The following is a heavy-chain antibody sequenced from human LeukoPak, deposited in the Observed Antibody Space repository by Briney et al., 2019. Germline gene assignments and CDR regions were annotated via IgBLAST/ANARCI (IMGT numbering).Heavy chain of an antibody. V-gene: IGHV4-39*07. CDR1: GGSISSSSYY. CDR2: VYYTGAS. CDR3: ARGAPPQN. Sequence: SETLSLACTVSGGSISSSSYYWGWIRQPPGKGLEWIGSVYYTGASYYNPSLKSRVTISIDTSKKHFSLKLTSVTAADTAVYYCARGAPPQNWGQGTLVTVSS. J-gene: IGHJ4*02.